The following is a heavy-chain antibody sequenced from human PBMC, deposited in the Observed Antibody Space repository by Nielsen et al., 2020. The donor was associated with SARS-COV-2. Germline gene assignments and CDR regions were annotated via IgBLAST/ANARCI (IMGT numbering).Heavy chain of an antibody. CDR3: ARDLRRATFDY. Sequence: GGSLRLSCAASGFTSSSYAMHWVRQAPGKGLEWVAVISYDGSNKYYADSVKGRFTISRDNSKNTLYLQMNSLRAEDTAVYYCARDLRRATFDYWGQGTLVTVSS. D-gene: IGHD2-15*01. CDR1: GFTSSSYA. CDR2: ISYDGSNK. J-gene: IGHJ4*02. V-gene: IGHV3-30*04.